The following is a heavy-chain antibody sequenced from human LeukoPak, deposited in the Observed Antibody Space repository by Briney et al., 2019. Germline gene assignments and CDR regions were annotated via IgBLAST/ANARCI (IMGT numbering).Heavy chain of an antibody. CDR1: GFTFSGSA. CDR2: ISYDGSNK. J-gene: IGHJ4*02. CDR3: AKRDSSSSYLFDY. V-gene: IGHV3-30*04. D-gene: IGHD6-6*01. Sequence: GGSLRLSCAASGFTFSGSAMHWVRQAPGKGLEWVALISYDGSNKYYADSVKGRFTISRDNSKNTLYLQMNSLRAEDTAVYYCAKRDSSSSYLFDYWGQGTLVTVSS.